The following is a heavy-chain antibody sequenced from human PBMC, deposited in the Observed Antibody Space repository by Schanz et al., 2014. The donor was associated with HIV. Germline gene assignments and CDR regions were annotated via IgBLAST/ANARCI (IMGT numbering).Heavy chain of an antibody. CDR3: ARGRGTYNSGYYNPLDY. D-gene: IGHD3-22*01. J-gene: IGHJ4*02. CDR1: GFTFSDYA. V-gene: IGHV3-23*04. Sequence: EVQLVESGGGVVRPGGSLRLSCEASGFTFSDYAMSWARQAPGKGLQWVSTITGSGANTYYTDSMRARFTISRDNSKNTLYLQLNSLRAEDTAVYYCARGRGTYNSGYYNPLDYWGQGSLVTVSS. CDR2: ITGSGANT.